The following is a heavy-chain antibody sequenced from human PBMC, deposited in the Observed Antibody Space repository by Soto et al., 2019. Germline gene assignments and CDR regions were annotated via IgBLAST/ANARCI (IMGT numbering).Heavy chain of an antibody. CDR3: TRLLWFGDFDY. Sequence: EVQLVESGGGLVKPGGSLRLSCAASGFTFSNAWMSWVRQAPGKGLEWVGRIKSKTDCGTTDYAAPVKGRFTISRDDSKNTLYLQMNSLKTEDTAVYYCTRLLWFGDFDYWGQRTLLTVSS. D-gene: IGHD3-10*01. V-gene: IGHV3-15*01. J-gene: IGHJ4*02. CDR2: IKSKTDCGTT. CDR1: GFTFSNAW.